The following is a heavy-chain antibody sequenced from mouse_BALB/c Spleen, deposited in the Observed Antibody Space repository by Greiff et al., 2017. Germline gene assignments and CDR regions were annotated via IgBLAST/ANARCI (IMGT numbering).Heavy chain of an antibody. CDR2: IYPGDGDT. J-gene: IGHJ3*01. CDR1: GYAFSSYW. CDR3: ARPARATWFAY. Sequence: VQVVESGAELVRPGSSVKISCKASGYAFSSYWMNWVKQRPGQGLEWIGQIYPGDGDTNYNGKFKGKATLTADKSSSTAYMQLSSLTSEDSAVYFCARPARATWFAYWGQGTLVTVSA. D-gene: IGHD3-1*01. V-gene: IGHV1-80*01.